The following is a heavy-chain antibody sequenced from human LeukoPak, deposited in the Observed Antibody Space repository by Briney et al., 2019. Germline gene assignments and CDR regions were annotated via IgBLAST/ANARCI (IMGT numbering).Heavy chain of an antibody. CDR1: GYTFSNYD. J-gene: IGHJ2*01. CDR3: ARTPWPWYFDF. V-gene: IGHV1-8*01. Sequence: GASVKVSCKASGYTFSNYDINWVRQATGQGLEWMGWMNPNSGNTGYTQKFQGRVTMTRNTSISTAYMELSSLRSEDTAVYYCARTPWPWYFDFWGRGTLVTVFS. CDR2: MNPNSGNT.